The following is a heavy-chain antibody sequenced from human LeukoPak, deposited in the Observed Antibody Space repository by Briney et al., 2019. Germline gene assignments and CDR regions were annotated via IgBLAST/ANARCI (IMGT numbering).Heavy chain of an antibody. D-gene: IGHD6-19*01. J-gene: IGHJ6*03. Sequence: GGSLRLSCAASGFTFDDYAMHWVRQAPGKGLEWVSGISWNSGSIGYADSVKGRFTISRDTAKNSLYLQMNSLRAEDTALCYCARQAVAGNYYMDVWGKGTTVTISS. CDR3: ARQAVAGNYYMDV. V-gene: IGHV3-9*01. CDR1: GFTFDDYA. CDR2: ISWNSGSI.